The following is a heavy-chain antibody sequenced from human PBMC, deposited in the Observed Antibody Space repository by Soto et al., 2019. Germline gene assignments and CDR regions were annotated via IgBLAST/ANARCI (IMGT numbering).Heavy chain of an antibody. CDR3: ARHKSSSWYGRYYYGMDV. CDR1: GGSISSSSYY. CDR2: IYYSGST. D-gene: IGHD6-13*01. Sequence: QLQLQESGPGLVKPSETLSLTCTVSGGSISSSSYYWGWIRQPPGKGLEWIGSIYYSGSTYYNPSLKSRVTISVDTSKNQFSLKLSSVTAADTAVYYCARHKSSSWYGRYYYGMDVWGQGTTVTVSS. J-gene: IGHJ6*02. V-gene: IGHV4-39*01.